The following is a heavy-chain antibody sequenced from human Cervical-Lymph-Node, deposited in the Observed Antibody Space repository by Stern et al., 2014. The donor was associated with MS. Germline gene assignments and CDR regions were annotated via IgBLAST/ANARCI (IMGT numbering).Heavy chain of an antibody. Sequence: QLQLQESGPGLVKPSQTLSLTCTVSGGSISSGSYYWSWIRQPAGKGLEWIGRIYTSGSTNYNPSLKRRVTISVDTSQNQFSLKLSSVTAADTAVYYCARDRRWLLDYWGQGTLVTVSS. CDR3: ARDRRWLLDY. CDR2: IYTSGST. V-gene: IGHV4-61*02. D-gene: IGHD5-24*01. J-gene: IGHJ4*02. CDR1: GGSISSGSYY.